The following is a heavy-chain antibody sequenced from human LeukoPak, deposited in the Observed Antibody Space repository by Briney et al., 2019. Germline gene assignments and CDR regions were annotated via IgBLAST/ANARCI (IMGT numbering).Heavy chain of an antibody. D-gene: IGHD1-20*01. CDR1: GFTVSSNY. CDR2: IYSGGST. V-gene: IGHV3-66*01. J-gene: IGHJ3*02. Sequence: GGSLRLSCAASGFTVSSNYMGWVRQAPGKGLEGVSVIYSGGSTYYADSVKGRFTISRDNYKNTLYLQMNSLRAEDTAVYYCAKDTGRITITVPKDAFDIWGQGTMVTVSS. CDR3: AKDTGRITITVPKDAFDI.